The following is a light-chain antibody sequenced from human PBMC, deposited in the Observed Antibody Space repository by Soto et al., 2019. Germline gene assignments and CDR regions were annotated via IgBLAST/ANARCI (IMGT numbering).Light chain of an antibody. J-gene: IGLJ2*01. Sequence: QSVLTQPPSASGTPGQRVTISCSGSSSNIGSNYVYWYQQLPGTAPKLLIYRNNQQPSGVPDRFSGSKSGTSASLAISGLRSEDEADYYCAAWDDSLSGPAVFGGGTKLTVL. CDR1: SSNIGSNY. CDR3: AAWDDSLSGPAV. CDR2: RNN. V-gene: IGLV1-47*01.